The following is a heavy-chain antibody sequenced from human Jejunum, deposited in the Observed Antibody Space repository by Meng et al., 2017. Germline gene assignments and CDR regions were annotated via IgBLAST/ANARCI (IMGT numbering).Heavy chain of an antibody. V-gene: IGHV3-9*01. CDR2: ISWNSVNI. CDR3: AKVDRACTGGNCYYLDN. CDR1: GFNFQNYA. D-gene: IGHD2-8*02. Sequence: GGSLRLSCAASGFNFQNYAMHWVRQAPGKGLEWVSRISWNSVNIDYADSVRGRFTISRDNSKNSLYLEMNSLRSDDTAFYYCAKVDRACTGGNCYYLDNWGQGTLVTVSS. J-gene: IGHJ4*02.